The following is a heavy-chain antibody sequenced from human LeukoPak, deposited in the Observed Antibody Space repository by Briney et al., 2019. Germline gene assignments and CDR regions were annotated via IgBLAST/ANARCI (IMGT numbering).Heavy chain of an antibody. CDR1: GFTFNNYG. D-gene: IGHD2/OR15-2a*01. CDR3: AREGPRGNSQFDY. CDR2: ISYDGSSK. J-gene: IGHJ4*02. Sequence: GGSLRLSCAASGFTFNNYGMHWVRQAPGKGLEWVAVISYDGSSKYYADSVKGRFTISRDNSKNTLYLQMNSLRAEDTAIYYCAREGPRGNSQFDYWGQGTLVTVSS. V-gene: IGHV3-30*03.